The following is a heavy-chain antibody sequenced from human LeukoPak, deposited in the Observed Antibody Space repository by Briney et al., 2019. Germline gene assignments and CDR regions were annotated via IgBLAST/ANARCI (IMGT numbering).Heavy chain of an antibody. CDR3: AREGYGDYYFDY. CDR2: INHSGST. Sequence: SETLSLTCAVYSGSFSGYYWSWIRQPPGKGLEWIGEINHSGSTNYNPSLKSRVTISVDTSKNQFSLKLSSVTAADTAVYYCAREGYGDYYFDYWGQGTLVTVSS. J-gene: IGHJ4*02. CDR1: SGSFSGYY. D-gene: IGHD4-17*01. V-gene: IGHV4-34*01.